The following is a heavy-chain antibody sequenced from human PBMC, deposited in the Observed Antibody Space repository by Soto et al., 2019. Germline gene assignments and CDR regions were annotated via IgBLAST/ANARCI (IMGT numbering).Heavy chain of an antibody. CDR1: GGTFSSYA. V-gene: IGHV1-69*13. D-gene: IGHD6-19*01. J-gene: IGHJ6*02. Sequence: SVKVSCKASGGTFSSYAISWVRQAPGQGLEWMGGIIPIFGTANYAQKFQGRVTITADESTSTAYMELSSLRSEDTAVYYCARSIAVAGRVVYYYGMDVWGQGTTVTVAS. CDR3: ARSIAVAGRVVYYYGMDV. CDR2: IIPIFGTA.